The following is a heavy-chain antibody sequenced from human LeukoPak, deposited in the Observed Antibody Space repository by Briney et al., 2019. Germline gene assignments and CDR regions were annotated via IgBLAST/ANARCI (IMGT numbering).Heavy chain of an antibody. CDR3: ARVEYCSGGSCYWFDP. D-gene: IGHD2-15*01. Sequence: ASVKVSCKASGYTFTSYGISWVRQAPGQGLEWMGWTSAYNGNTNYAQKLQGRVTMTTDTSTSTAYMELRSLRSDDTAVYYCARVEYCSGGSCYWFDPWGQGTLVTVSS. J-gene: IGHJ5*02. CDR2: TSAYNGNT. V-gene: IGHV1-18*01. CDR1: GYTFTSYG.